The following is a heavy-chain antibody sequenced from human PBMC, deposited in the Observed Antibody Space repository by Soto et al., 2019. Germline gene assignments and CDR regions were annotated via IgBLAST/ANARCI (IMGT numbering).Heavy chain of an antibody. CDR1: GYTFTSYG. Sequence: QVKLVQSGAEVKKPGASVKVSCKASGYTFTSYGISWVRQAPGQGPEWMGWISAYNGNANYAQKLQGRVTMTTDTSTSAAYMELRSRRSDDTAVYYCARGFLEWLSPSFDYWGQGTLVTVSS. D-gene: IGHD3-3*01. J-gene: IGHJ4*02. CDR2: ISAYNGNA. CDR3: ARGFLEWLSPSFDY. V-gene: IGHV1-18*01.